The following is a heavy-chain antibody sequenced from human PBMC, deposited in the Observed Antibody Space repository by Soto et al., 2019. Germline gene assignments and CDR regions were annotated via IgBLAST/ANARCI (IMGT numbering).Heavy chain of an antibody. V-gene: IGHV4-59*01. CDR2: IYYSGST. J-gene: IGHJ4*02. D-gene: IGHD1-26*01. CDR1: GTSISSYY. Sequence: SETLSLTCVVSGTSISSYYWSWIRQPPGKGLEWIGYIYYSGSTNYNPSLKSRVTISVDTSKNQFSLKLSSVTAADTAVYYCARGRIVGATTTATVIDYWGQGTLVTVSS. CDR3: ARGRIVGATTTATVIDY.